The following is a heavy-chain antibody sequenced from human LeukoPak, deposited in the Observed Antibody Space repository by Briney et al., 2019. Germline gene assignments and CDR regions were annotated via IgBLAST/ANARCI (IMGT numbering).Heavy chain of an antibody. V-gene: IGHV4-38-2*02. CDR1: VYSIWGGFY. Sequence: PSETLSLTCTVSVYSIWGGFYWGWIRQPPGKGLEWIGNIYHSGITYCTPSLKIRVTRSVDTSKNQFYLKLSSVTAADKAVYYGARPTEGGYSYGYFYYYYMDVWGKGTTVTVSS. CDR3: ARPTEGGYSYGYFYYYYMDV. CDR2: IYHSGIT. D-gene: IGHD5-18*01. J-gene: IGHJ6*03.